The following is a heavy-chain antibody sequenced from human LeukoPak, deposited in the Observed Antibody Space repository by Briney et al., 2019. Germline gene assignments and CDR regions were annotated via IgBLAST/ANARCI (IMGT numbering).Heavy chain of an antibody. V-gene: IGHV3-66*01. D-gene: IGHD2-15*01. CDR3: VMKGGCSGGSCYPYYFDY. Sequence: PGWSLRLSCAASGFTFSSYEMNWVRQAPGKGLEWVSVIYTVGSTYHADSVKGRFTISRDNSKNTLYLQMNRLRAEDTAVYYCVMKGGCSGGSCYPYYFDYWGQGTLVTVSS. CDR1: GFTFSSYE. CDR2: IYTVGST. J-gene: IGHJ4*02.